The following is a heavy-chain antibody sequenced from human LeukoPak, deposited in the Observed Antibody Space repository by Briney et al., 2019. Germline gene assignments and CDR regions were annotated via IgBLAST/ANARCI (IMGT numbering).Heavy chain of an antibody. J-gene: IGHJ4*02. Sequence: SVKVSCKASGGTFSSYAISWVRQAPGQGLEWMGGIIPIFGTASYAQKFQGRVTITADESTSTAYMELSSLRSEDTAVYYCARDRMVATISPQGAILDYWGQGTLVTVSS. D-gene: IGHD5-12*01. V-gene: IGHV1-69*13. CDR3: ARDRMVATISPQGAILDY. CDR1: GGTFSSYA. CDR2: IIPIFGTA.